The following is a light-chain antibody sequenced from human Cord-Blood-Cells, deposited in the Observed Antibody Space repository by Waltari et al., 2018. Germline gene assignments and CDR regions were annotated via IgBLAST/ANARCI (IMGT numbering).Light chain of an antibody. CDR2: WAS. V-gene: IGKV4-1*01. CDR1: QSVLYSSNNKNY. CDR3: QQYYSTPIT. J-gene: IGKJ5*01. Sequence: DIVMTQSPDSLAVSLGERATINCKSSQSVLYSSNNKNYSAWYQQKPGQPPKLLIYWASTRESGVPDRFSGSGSRTDFTLTISSLQAEDVAVYYCQQYYSTPITFGQGTRLEIK.